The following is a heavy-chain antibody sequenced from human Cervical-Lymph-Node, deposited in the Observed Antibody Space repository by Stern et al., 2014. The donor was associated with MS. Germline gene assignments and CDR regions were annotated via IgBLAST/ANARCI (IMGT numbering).Heavy chain of an antibody. J-gene: IGHJ6*02. CDR2: ISARSADI. Sequence: EVQLAESGGGLVKPGGSLRLSCAASGFTFRTYTMNWVRQAPGQGLEWISSISARSADINYADSVKGRFTISRDNAKKSLLLQMNSLRVEDTAVYYCASVAVAGTGDQHYYYGLDVWGQGTTVTVSS. D-gene: IGHD6-19*01. CDR3: ASVAVAGTGDQHYYYGLDV. CDR1: GFTFRTYT. V-gene: IGHV3-21*01.